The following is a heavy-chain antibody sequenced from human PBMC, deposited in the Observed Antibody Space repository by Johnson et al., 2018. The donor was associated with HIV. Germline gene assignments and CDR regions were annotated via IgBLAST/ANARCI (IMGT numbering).Heavy chain of an antibody. CDR2: ISYDGSNK. CDR3: ATIWPGNFAFDI. Sequence: QMQLVESGGGVVQPGRSLRLSCAVSGFTFSSYGMHWVRRAPGKGLEWVAVISYDGSNKYYADSVKGRFTISRDNSKSTLYLQMHSLRTEDTAMYYCATIWPGNFAFDIWGQGTMVTVSS. CDR1: GFTFSSYG. V-gene: IGHV3-30*03. J-gene: IGHJ3*02. D-gene: IGHD2-21*01.